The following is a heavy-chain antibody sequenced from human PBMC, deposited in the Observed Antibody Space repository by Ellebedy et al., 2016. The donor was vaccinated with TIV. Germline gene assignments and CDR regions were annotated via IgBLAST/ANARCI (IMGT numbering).Heavy chain of an antibody. D-gene: IGHD1-14*01. V-gene: IGHV1-2*02. J-gene: IGHJ6*03. CDR1: GYRFTGYY. CDR3: ARDVTHRDPNLPRDSYFYYMDD. CDR2: INPYSGGT. Sequence: ASVKVSXXASGYRFTGYYIHWVRQAPGQGLEWLGWINPYSGGTNYAQKFQGRVTMTRDTSISTAFMELSRLTSDDTAVYYCARDVTHRDPNLPRDSYFYYMDDWGQGTTVSVSS.